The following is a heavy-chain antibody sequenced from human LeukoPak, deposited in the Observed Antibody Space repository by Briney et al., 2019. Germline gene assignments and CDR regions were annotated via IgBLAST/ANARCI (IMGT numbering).Heavy chain of an antibody. J-gene: IGHJ4*02. D-gene: IGHD3-22*01. CDR2: ISGSGGST. V-gene: IGHV3-23*01. CDR3: APHESYYYDSSPRY. CDR1: GFTFSSYA. Sequence: GGSLRLSCAASGFTFSSYAMSWVRQAPGKGLEWVSAISGSGGSTYYADSVKGRFTISRDNSQNTLYLQMNSLRAEDTAVYYCAPHESYYYDSSPRYWGQGTLVTVSS.